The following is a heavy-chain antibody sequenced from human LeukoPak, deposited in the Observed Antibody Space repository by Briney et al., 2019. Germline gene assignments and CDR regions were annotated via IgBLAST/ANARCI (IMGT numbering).Heavy chain of an antibody. J-gene: IGHJ4*02. CDR2: IYYSGST. CDR3: AREAGYGDYTSYYFDY. D-gene: IGHD4-17*01. CDR1: GGSISSYY. Sequence: SETLSLTRTVSGGSISSYYWSCTRPPPGKGLEWIGYIYYSGSTNYNPSLKSRVTISVDTSKNQFSLKLSSVTAADTAVYYCAREAGYGDYTSYYFDYWGQGTLVTVSS. V-gene: IGHV4-59*01.